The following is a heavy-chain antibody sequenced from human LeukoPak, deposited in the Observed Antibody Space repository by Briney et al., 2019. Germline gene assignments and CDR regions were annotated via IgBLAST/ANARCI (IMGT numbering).Heavy chain of an antibody. J-gene: IGHJ4*02. CDR2: IYHSGST. V-gene: IGHV4-38-2*02. D-gene: IGHD7-27*01. CDR1: NYSISTDYY. CDR3: ARDWARTGYFDY. Sequence: PSETLSLTCAVSNYSISTDYYWGWIRQPPGKGLEWIGSIYHSGSTYYNPSLKSRVTISVDTSKNQFSLKLSSVTAADTAVYYCARDWARTGYFDYWGQGTLVTVSS.